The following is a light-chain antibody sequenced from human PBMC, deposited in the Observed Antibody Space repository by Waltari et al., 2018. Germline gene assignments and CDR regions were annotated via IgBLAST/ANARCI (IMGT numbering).Light chain of an antibody. CDR2: EVS. CDR1: SRDVGGYNY. J-gene: IGLJ2*01. V-gene: IGLV2-8*01. CDR3: SSYAGSNNYV. Sequence: QSALTQPPSASGSPGQSVTISCTGTSRDVGGYNYVSWYQQHPGKAPKLMIYEVSKRPSGVPDRFSGSKACNTASLTVSGLQAEDEADYYCSSYAGSNNYVFGGGTKLTVL.